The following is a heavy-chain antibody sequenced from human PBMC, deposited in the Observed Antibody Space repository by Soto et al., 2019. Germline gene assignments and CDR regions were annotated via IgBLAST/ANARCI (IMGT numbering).Heavy chain of an antibody. D-gene: IGHD3-10*01. V-gene: IGHV1-69*01. Sequence: QVQLVQSGAEVKKPGSSVKVSCKASGGTFSSYAISWVRQAPGQGLEWMGGIIPIFGTANYAQKFQGRVTINAGESTSTDYMEMSSLRSEDTAVYYCAGEDGSGSYYYYYGRDVWGQGTTVTVSS. CDR1: GGTFSSYA. CDR3: AGEDGSGSYYYYYGRDV. CDR2: IIPIFGTA. J-gene: IGHJ6*02.